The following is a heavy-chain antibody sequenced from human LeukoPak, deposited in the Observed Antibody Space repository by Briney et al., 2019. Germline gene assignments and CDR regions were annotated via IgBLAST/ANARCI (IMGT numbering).Heavy chain of an antibody. CDR2: ISYDGSNK. D-gene: IGHD6-13*01. J-gene: IGHJ4*02. V-gene: IGHV3-30*18. CDR1: GFTFSNYG. Sequence: PGGSLRLSCAASGFTFSNYGMHWVRQAPGKGLEWVALISYDGSNKYFANSVKGRFTISRDNSKNTLYLQMHSLRAEDTAVYYCAKDNVAAAGRYFDNWGQGTLVTVSS. CDR3: AKDNVAAAGRYFDN.